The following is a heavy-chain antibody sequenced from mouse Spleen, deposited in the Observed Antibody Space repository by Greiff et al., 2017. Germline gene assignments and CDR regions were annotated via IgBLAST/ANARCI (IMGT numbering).Heavy chain of an antibody. J-gene: IGHJ3*01. CDR1: GYTFTSYW. CDR3: ARKDMNPTTWFAY. Sequence: QVQLQQPGAELVKPGASVKMSCKASGYTFTSYWITWVKQRPGQGLEWIGDIYPGSGSTNYNEKFKSKATLTVDTSSSTAYMQLSSLTSEDSAVYYCARKDMNPTTWFAYWGQGTLVTVSA. V-gene: IGHV1-55*01. D-gene: IGHD1-1*01. CDR2: IYPGSGST.